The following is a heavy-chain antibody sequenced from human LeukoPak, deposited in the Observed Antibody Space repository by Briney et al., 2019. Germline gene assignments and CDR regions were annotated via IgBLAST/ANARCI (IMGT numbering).Heavy chain of an antibody. CDR2: IWYDGSNK. CDR3: ARDSRYDSSGYYHY. CDR1: GFTFSSYG. V-gene: IGHV3-33*01. D-gene: IGHD3-22*01. Sequence: QTGGSLRLSCAASGFTFSSYGMHWVRQAPGKGLEWVAVIWYDGSNKYYADSVKGRFTISRDNSKNTLYLQMNSLRAEDTAVYYCARDSRYDSSGYYHYWGQGTLVTVSS. J-gene: IGHJ4*02.